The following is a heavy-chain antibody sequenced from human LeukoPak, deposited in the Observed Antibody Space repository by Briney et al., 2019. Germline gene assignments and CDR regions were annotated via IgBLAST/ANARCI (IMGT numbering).Heavy chain of an antibody. V-gene: IGHV4-59*08. D-gene: IGHD3-16*01. CDR1: GGSISSYY. Sequence: SETLSLTCTVSGGSISSYYWSWIRQPPGKGLEWIGDIYYSGSTNYNPSLKSRVTISVDTSKNQFSLRLSSVTAADTAVYYCARGGVPDAFDIWGQGTMVTVSS. CDR3: ARGGVPDAFDI. CDR2: IYYSGST. J-gene: IGHJ3*02.